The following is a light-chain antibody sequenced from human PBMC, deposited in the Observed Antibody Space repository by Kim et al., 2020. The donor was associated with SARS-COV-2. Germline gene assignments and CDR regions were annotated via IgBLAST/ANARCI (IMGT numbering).Light chain of an antibody. CDR1: QSVSNNY. J-gene: IGKJ2*01. CDR2: GAS. V-gene: IGKV3-20*01. Sequence: YLSPEERATLSCRASQSVSNNYLAWYQQKPGQAPRLLIYGASSRATGIPDRFSGSGSGTDFTLTISRLEPEDFAVYYCQQYSSSDTFGQGTKLEI. CDR3: QQYSSSDT.